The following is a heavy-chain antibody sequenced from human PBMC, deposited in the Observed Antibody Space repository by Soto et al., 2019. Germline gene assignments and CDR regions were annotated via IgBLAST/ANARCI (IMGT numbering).Heavy chain of an antibody. V-gene: IGHV1-69*01. CDR3: ARGYCSGGSCYGTFDY. Sequence: QVQLVQSGAEVKKPGSSVKVSCKASGGTFSSYAISWVRQAPGQGLEWMGGIIPIFGTANYAQKFQGRVTITADESTSTAYMELSSVRSEDTAVYYCARGYCSGGSCYGTFDYWGQGTLVTVSS. J-gene: IGHJ4*02. D-gene: IGHD2-15*01. CDR2: IIPIFGTA. CDR1: GGTFSSYA.